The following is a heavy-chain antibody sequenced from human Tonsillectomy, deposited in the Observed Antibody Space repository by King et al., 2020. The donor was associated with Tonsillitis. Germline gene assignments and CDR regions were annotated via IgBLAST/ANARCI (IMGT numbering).Heavy chain of an antibody. V-gene: IGHV3-9*01. Sequence: VQLVESGGGLVQPGRSLRLSCAASGFTFDDYAMHWVRQAPGKGLEWVSGISWNSGSIGYADSVKGRFTISRDNAKNSLYLQMNSLRAEDTALYYCAKMARSGYYLDAFDIWGQGTMVTVSS. J-gene: IGHJ3*02. D-gene: IGHD3-22*01. CDR1: GFTFDDYA. CDR2: ISWNSGSI. CDR3: AKMARSGYYLDAFDI.